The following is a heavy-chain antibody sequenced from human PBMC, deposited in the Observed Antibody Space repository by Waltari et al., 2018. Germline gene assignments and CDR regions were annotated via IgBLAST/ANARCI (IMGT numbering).Heavy chain of an antibody. CDR2: IIPIFGTA. J-gene: IGHJ3*02. D-gene: IGHD3-10*01. V-gene: IGHV1-69*01. CDR1: GGTFSSYA. CDR3: ARDRSITMVRGANDAFDI. Sequence: QVQLVQSGAEVKKPGSSVKVSCKASGGTFSSYAISWVRQAPGQGLEWMGGIIPIFGTANYEKKFQGRVTITADESTSTAYMELSSLRSEDTAVYYCARDRSITMVRGANDAFDIWGQGTMVTVSS.